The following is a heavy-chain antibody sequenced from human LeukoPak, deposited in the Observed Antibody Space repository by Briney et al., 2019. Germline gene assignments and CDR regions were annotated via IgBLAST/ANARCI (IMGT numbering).Heavy chain of an antibody. J-gene: IGHJ6*02. CDR3: PRQSNGWSSRVYGYYYGMDV. Sequence: GESLKISCKGSGYSFTCYWIGWVGQMPGKGLEWMGIIYPRDSDTRYSRSFQGQVTISADKPISTAYLQWSSLKASNTAMYNCPRQSNGWSSRVYGYYYGMDVWGQRTTVNV. CDR2: IYPRDSDT. D-gene: IGHD6-13*01. V-gene: IGHV5-51*01. CDR1: GYSFTCYW.